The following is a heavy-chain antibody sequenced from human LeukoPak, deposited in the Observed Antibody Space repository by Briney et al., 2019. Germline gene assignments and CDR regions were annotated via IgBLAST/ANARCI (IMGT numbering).Heavy chain of an antibody. V-gene: IGHV3-11*01. D-gene: IGHD5-24*01. J-gene: IGHJ4*02. CDR1: GFTFSDYY. CDR2: ISSSGSTI. CDR3: ARVLRDGYNYVFDY. Sequence: GGSLRLSCAASGFTFSDYYMSWLRQAPGKGLEWVSYISSSGSTIYYADSVKGRFTISRDNAKNSLYLQMNSLRAEDTAVYYCARVLRDGYNYVFDYWGQGTLVTVSS.